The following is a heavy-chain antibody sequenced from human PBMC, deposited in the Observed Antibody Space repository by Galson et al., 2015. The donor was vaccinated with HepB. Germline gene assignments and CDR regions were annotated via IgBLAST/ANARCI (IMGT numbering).Heavy chain of an antibody. Sequence: SLRLSCAASGFTLSSYGMNWVRQAPGKGLEWVSFISSGSSYIYYAESVKGRFTISRDNARKSVYLQMHSLRAEDTAVYYCTRRGPETGFYYYYMDVWGQGTTVTVSS. D-gene: IGHD3-10*01. V-gene: IGHV3-21*01. J-gene: IGHJ6*03. CDR3: TRRGPETGFYYYYMDV. CDR2: ISSGSSYI. CDR1: GFTLSSYG.